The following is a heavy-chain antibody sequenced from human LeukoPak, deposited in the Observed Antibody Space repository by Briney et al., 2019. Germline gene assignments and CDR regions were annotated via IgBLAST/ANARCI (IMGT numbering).Heavy chain of an antibody. D-gene: IGHD2-15*01. J-gene: IGHJ4*02. V-gene: IGHV3-33*06. CDR2: IWYDGSNK. CDR3: AKDKVAGLFYFDY. CDR1: GFTFSSYG. Sequence: GGSLRLSCAASGFTFSSYGMHWVRQAPGKGLEWVAVIWYDGSNKYYADSVKGRFTISRDNSKNTLYLQMNSLRAEDTAVYYCAKDKVAGLFYFDYWGQGTLVTDSS.